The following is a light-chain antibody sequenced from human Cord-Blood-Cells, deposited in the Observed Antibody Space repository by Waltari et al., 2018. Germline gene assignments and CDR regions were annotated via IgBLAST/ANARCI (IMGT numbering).Light chain of an antibody. J-gene: IGKJ3*01. V-gene: IGKV1-39*01. Sequence: DIQMTQSPSSLSASVGDRVTITCRASQSSSSYLNWYQQKPGKAPKLLIYAASSFQSGVPSRFSGSGSGTDFTLTISSLQPEDFATYYCQQSYSTPFTFGPGTKVDIK. CDR3: QQSYSTPFT. CDR2: AAS. CDR1: QSSSSY.